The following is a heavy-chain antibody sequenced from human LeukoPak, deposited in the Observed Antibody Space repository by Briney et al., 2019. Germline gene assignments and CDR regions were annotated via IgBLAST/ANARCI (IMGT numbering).Heavy chain of an antibody. Sequence: PGGSLRLSCAASGFTFSSYAMSWVRQAPGKGLEWVSAISGSGGSTYYPDSVKGRFTISRGNSKKTLYLQMKSLRAEDTAVYYCAKEIQYSSSWLAGGAFDIWGQGTMVTVSS. CDR1: GFTFSSYA. CDR2: ISGSGGST. D-gene: IGHD6-13*01. V-gene: IGHV3-23*01. J-gene: IGHJ3*02. CDR3: AKEIQYSSSWLAGGAFDI.